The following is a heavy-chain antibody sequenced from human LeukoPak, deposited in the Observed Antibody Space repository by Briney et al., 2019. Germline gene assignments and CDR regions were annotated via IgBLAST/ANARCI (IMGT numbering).Heavy chain of an antibody. J-gene: IGHJ6*02. CDR1: GGSINTYY. V-gene: IGHV4-4*07. D-gene: IGHD2-15*01. Sequence: PSQTLSLTCTVSGGSINTYYWNWIRQPAGKGLEWIGRIHTSGSSNYNPSLKSRVTMSVDMSKNQFSLRLTSVTAADTAVYYCAREHEYSIGSFYYGLDVWGQGTTVIVS. CDR3: AREHEYSIGSFYYGLDV. CDR2: IHTSGSS.